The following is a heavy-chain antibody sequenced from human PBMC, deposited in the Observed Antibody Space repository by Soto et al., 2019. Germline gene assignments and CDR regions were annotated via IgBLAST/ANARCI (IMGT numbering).Heavy chain of an antibody. CDR2: IIPIFGTA. V-gene: IGHV1-69*05. Sequence: SVKVSCKASGGTFSSYAISWVRQAPGQGLEWMGGIIPIFGTANYAQKFQGRVTMTRNTSISTAYMELSSLRSEDTAVYYCARFEYSSSSLWFDPWGQGTLVTVSS. J-gene: IGHJ5*02. CDR3: ARFEYSSSSLWFDP. D-gene: IGHD6-6*01. CDR1: GGTFSSYA.